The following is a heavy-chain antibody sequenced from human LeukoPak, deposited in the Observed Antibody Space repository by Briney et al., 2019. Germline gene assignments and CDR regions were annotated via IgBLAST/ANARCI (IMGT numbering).Heavy chain of an antibody. J-gene: IGHJ4*02. CDR1: GFTFSSYA. V-gene: IGHV3-30-3*01. CDR2: IPYDGSNK. Sequence: GGSLRLSCAASGFTFSSYAMHWVRQAPGKGLEWVAVIPYDGSNKYYADSVKGRFTISRDNSKNTLYLQMNSLRAEDTAVYYCARGSTDRYYYDSSGYYLVGNYWGQGTLVTVSS. CDR3: ARGSTDRYYYDSSGYYLVGNY. D-gene: IGHD3-22*01.